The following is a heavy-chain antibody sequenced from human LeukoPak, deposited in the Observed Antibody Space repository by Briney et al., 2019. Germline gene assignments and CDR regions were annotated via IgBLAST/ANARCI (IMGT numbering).Heavy chain of an antibody. CDR3: ASLRVGSSFGYQFYMDV. Sequence: PSETLSLTCTVSGGSISSYYWSWIRQPAGKGLESIGHISTSGSTNYNPSLKSRVTMSVDTSKKQFSLKLNSVTAADTAVYYCASLRVGSSFGYQFYMDVWGKGTTVTVSS. D-gene: IGHD6-13*01. J-gene: IGHJ6*03. V-gene: IGHV4-4*07. CDR1: GGSISSYY. CDR2: ISTSGST.